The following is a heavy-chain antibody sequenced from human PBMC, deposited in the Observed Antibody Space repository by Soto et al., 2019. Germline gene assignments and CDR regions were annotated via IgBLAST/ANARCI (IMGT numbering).Heavy chain of an antibody. D-gene: IGHD3-16*01. CDR1: GFTFSSYG. CDR2: IWYDGSNK. V-gene: IGHV3-33*01. CDR3: ARDKGRYDYVWGSYDFDY. J-gene: IGHJ4*02. Sequence: QVQLVESGGGVVQPGRSLRLSCAASGFTFSSYGMHWVRQAPGKGLEWVAVIWYDGSNKYYADSVKGRFTISRDNSKNTLYLQMNSLRAEDTAVHYCARDKGRYDYVWGSYDFDYWGQGTLVTVSS.